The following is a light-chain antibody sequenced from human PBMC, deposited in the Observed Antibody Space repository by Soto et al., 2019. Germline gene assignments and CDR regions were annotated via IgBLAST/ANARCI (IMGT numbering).Light chain of an antibody. CDR3: QQYDAWPPIT. Sequence: EVVLTQSPAALSVSPGDTATLSCRASQSVVDNLAWYQQRPGQSPRLLIYRATSRATGVPARFSGSGSGTEFTLTIRSLQSEDFAVYYCQQYDAWPPITFGQGTRLEFK. CDR1: QSVVDN. J-gene: IGKJ5*01. CDR2: RAT. V-gene: IGKV3-15*01.